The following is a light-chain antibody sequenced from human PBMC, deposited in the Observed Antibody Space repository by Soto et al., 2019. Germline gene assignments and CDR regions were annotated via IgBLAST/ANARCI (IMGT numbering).Light chain of an antibody. CDR1: RNDIGAYNY. CDR2: DVR. Sequence: QSALTQPASVSGSPGQSITISCTGTRNDIGAYNYVSWYQQHPGKAPKLMIYDVRNRPSGVFNRFSGSKSGNTASLTISGLHTEDEADYYCSSYVSSSTLVFGTGTKVTVL. J-gene: IGLJ1*01. CDR3: SSYVSSSTLV. V-gene: IGLV2-14*01.